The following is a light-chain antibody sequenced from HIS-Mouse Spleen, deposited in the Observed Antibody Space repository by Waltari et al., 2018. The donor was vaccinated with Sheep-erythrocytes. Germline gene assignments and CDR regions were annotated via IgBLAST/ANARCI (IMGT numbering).Light chain of an antibody. J-gene: IGLJ1*01. CDR2: EDS. CDR1: ALPKKY. Sequence: SYELTQPPSVSVSPGQTARITCSGDALPKKYAYWYQQKSGQAPVLVIYEDSKRPSGIPERFSGSNSGNTATLTISRVEAGDEADYYCQVWDSSSDYVFGTGTKVTVL. V-gene: IGLV3-10*01. CDR3: QVWDSSSDYV.